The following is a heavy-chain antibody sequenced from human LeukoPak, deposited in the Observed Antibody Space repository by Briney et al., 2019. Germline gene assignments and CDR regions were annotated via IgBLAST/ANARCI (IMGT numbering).Heavy chain of an antibody. J-gene: IGHJ4*02. CDR2: ISSSSSYI. CDR1: GFTFSSYS. D-gene: IGHD3-22*01. V-gene: IGHV3-21*01. Sequence: GGSLRLSCAASGFTFSSYSMNWVRQAPGKGLEWVSSISSSSSYIYYADSVKGRFTISRDNAKNSLYLQMNSLRAEDTAVYYCAGSAYYYDSSGYYPFDYWGQGTLVTVSS. CDR3: AGSAYYYDSSGYYPFDY.